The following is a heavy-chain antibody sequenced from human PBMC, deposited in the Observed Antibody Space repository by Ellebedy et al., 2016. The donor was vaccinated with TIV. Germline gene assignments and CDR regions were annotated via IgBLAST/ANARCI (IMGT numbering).Heavy chain of an antibody. V-gene: IGHV3-49*03. Sequence: PGGSLRLSCTASGFTFGDYAMSWFRQAPGQGLEWVGFIRRKAYGGTTEYAASVKGRFTISRDDSKSIAYLQMNSLKTEDTAVYYCTIGISSGWYYFDSWGQGTLVTVSS. CDR2: IRRKAYGGTT. CDR3: TIGISSGWYYFDS. J-gene: IGHJ4*02. D-gene: IGHD6-19*01. CDR1: GFTFGDYA.